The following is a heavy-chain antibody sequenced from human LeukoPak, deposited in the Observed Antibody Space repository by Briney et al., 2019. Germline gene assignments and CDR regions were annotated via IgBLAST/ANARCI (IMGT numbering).Heavy chain of an antibody. Sequence: GASVKVSCKASGYSFTSYYMNWVRQAPGQGLEWMGIINPSGGSTSYAQKFQGRVTMTRDTSTSTVYMELSSLRSEDTAVYYCARDLQLVLTDNWFDPWGQGTLVTVSS. D-gene: IGHD6-13*01. J-gene: IGHJ5*02. CDR2: INPSGGST. CDR3: ARDLQLVLTDNWFDP. V-gene: IGHV1-46*01. CDR1: GYSFTSYY.